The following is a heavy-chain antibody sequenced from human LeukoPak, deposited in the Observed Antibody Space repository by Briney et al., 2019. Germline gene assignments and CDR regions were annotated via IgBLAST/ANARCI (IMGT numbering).Heavy chain of an antibody. V-gene: IGHV3-23*01. CDR2: ISGSGGST. J-gene: IGHJ5*02. CDR3: AKDYYDSSGRWFAP. Sequence: GGSLRLSGAASGFTFSSYAMSWVRQAPGKGLEWVSAISGSGGSTYYADSVKGRFTISRDNSKNTLYLQMNSLRAEDTAVYYCAKDYYDSSGRWFAPWGQGTLVTVSS. D-gene: IGHD3-22*01. CDR1: GFTFSSYA.